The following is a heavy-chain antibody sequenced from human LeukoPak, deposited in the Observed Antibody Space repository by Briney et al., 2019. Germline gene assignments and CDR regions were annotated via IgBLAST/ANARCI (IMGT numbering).Heavy chain of an antibody. CDR3: ARANSAPGAFDI. CDR1: GYTFTSYG. V-gene: IGHV1-18*01. J-gene: IGHJ3*02. CDR2: ISAYNGNT. D-gene: IGHD4-23*01. Sequence: ASVKVSCKASGYTFTSYGISWVRQAPGQGLEWMGWISAYNGNTNYAQKLQGRVTMTTDTSTSTAYMELRSLGSDDTAVYYCARANSAPGAFDIWGQGTMVTVSS.